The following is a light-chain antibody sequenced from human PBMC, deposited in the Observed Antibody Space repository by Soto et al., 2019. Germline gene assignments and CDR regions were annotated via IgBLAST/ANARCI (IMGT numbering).Light chain of an antibody. CDR1: QSITSSY. J-gene: IGKJ3*01. CDR3: QQYGRSPCT. V-gene: IGKV3-20*01. Sequence: EIVLTQSPGTLSLSPGERATLSCRASQSITSSYLAWYQQKPGQAPRLLIHGASNRATGIPDRFSGSGSGTEFTLTISRLEPEDFAVFYCQQYGRSPCTFGPGTKVDLK. CDR2: GAS.